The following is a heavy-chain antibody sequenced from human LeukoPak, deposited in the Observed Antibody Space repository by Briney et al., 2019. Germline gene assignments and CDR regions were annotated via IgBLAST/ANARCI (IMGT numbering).Heavy chain of an antibody. CDR1: GGFISDSY. V-gene: IGHV4-34*01. J-gene: IGHJ4*02. CDR2: VNHSGRT. D-gene: IGHD3-16*01. CDR3: ARRGRGEPDY. Sequence: SETLSLTCTVSGGFISDSYWSWIRQPPGKGLEWIGEVNHSGRTNYNPSLKSRVTISVDTSKNQFSLKLSSVTAADTAVYYCARRGRGEPDYWGQGTLVTVSS.